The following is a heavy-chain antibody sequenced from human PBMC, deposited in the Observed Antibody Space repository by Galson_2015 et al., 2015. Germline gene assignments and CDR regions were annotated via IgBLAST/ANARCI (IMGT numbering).Heavy chain of an antibody. D-gene: IGHD4-17*01. CDR3: ARDWGTVTTVYFDY. J-gene: IGHJ4*02. V-gene: IGHV3-33*01. Sequence: SLRLSCAASGFTFSSYGMHWVRQAPGKGLEWVAVIWYDGSNKYYADSVKGRFTISRDNSKNTLYLQMNSLRAEDTAVYYCARDWGTVTTVYFDYWGQGTRVTVSS. CDR1: GFTFSSYG. CDR2: IWYDGSNK.